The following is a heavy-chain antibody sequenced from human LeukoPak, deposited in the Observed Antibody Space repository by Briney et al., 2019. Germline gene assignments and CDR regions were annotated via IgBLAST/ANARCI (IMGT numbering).Heavy chain of an antibody. Sequence: PGGALRLSCAASGFTFSSYAMSWVRQAPGKGLEWVSAISGSGGSTYYADSVKGRFTISRDTSKNTLYLQMNSLRAEDTAVYYCAKASPNPTGEPYYFDYWGPGTLVTVSS. J-gene: IGHJ4*02. CDR3: AKASPNPTGEPYYFDY. CDR1: GFTFSSYA. D-gene: IGHD7-27*01. V-gene: IGHV3-23*01. CDR2: ISGSGGST.